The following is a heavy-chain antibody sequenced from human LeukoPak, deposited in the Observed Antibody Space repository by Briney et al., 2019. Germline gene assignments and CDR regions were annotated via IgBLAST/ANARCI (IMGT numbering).Heavy chain of an antibody. Sequence: GASVKVSCKASGYTFISNYKHWVRQAPGQGLEWMGIINPSGGGTSYAQKFQGRVTMTRDTSTSTVYMELSSLRFEDTAMYYCARGSSLRPDDYWGQGTLVTVSS. CDR3: ARGSSLRPDDY. CDR1: GYTFISNY. D-gene: IGHD3-10*01. CDR2: INPSGGGT. J-gene: IGHJ4*02. V-gene: IGHV1-46*01.